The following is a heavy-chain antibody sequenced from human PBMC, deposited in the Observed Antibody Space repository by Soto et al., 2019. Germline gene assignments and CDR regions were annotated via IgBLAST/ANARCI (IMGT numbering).Heavy chain of an antibody. J-gene: IGHJ4*02. Sequence: ASVKVSCKASGYTFTSYAIHWVRQAPGQRLEWMGWINAGNGNTKYAQKFQGRVTITRDTSTSTAYMELRSLRSDDTAVYYCARAGGYCSSTSCSPFDYWGQGTLVTVSS. D-gene: IGHD2-2*01. CDR2: INAGNGNT. V-gene: IGHV1-3*01. CDR1: GYTFTSYA. CDR3: ARAGGYCSSTSCSPFDY.